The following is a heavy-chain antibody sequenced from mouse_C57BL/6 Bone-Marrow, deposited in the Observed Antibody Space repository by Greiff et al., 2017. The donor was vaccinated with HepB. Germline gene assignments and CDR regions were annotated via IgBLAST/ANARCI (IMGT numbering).Heavy chain of an antibody. CDR1: GYTFTDYE. J-gene: IGHJ2*01. V-gene: IGHV1-15*01. Sequence: QVQLQQSGAELVRPGASVTLSCKASGYTFTDYEMHWVKQTPVHGLEWIGAIDPETGGTAYNQKFKGKAILTADKSSSTAYMELRSLTSEDSAFYYCTRVPDWVGYWGQGTTLTVSS. D-gene: IGHD4-1*01. CDR3: TRVPDWVGY. CDR2: IDPETGGT.